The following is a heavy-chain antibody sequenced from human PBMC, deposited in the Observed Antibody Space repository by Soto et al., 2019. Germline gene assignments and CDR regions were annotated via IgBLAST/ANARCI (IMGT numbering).Heavy chain of an antibody. J-gene: IGHJ6*02. CDR1: GGTFSTHA. D-gene: IGHD4-4*01. V-gene: IGHV1-69*13. Sequence: SVKVSCKASGGTFSTHAIIWVRQAPGHGLEWMGGIIPISGTTYYTQKFQGRVTITADEPTSTAFMELSSLKSDDTAVYYCARDRRLTSYSKKHYYYYYGMDVWGQGTTVTVSS. CDR2: IIPISGTT. CDR3: ARDRRLTSYSKKHYYYYYGMDV.